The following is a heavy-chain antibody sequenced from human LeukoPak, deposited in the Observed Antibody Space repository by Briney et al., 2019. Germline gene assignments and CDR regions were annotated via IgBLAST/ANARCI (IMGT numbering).Heavy chain of an antibody. CDR3: ARGGLSTITTTRASGNYYYYGMDV. J-gene: IGHJ6*02. CDR1: GYTFTGYY. V-gene: IGHV1-2*06. CDR2: INPNSGGT. D-gene: IGHD4-11*01. Sequence: ASVKVSCKASGYTFTGYYMHWVRQAPGQGLEWMGRINPNSGGTNYAQKFQGRVTMTRDTSISTAYMELSRLRSDDTAVYYCARGGLSTITTTRASGNYYYYGMDVWGQGTTVTVSS.